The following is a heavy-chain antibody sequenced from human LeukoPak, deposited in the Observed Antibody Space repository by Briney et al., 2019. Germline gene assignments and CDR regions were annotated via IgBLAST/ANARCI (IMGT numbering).Heavy chain of an antibody. V-gene: IGHV1-8*03. J-gene: IGHJ4*02. CDR2: MYPNRCNT. Sequence: ASVKVSCKASGYTFTSYDINWVRQASGQGLEGMGWMYPNRCNTGYAQKFQGRVTITRNTSISTAYMEQSRLRCEDTAVYYCARDPDYSNYAYYFDYWGQGTLVTVSS. CDR1: GYTFTSYD. CDR3: ARDPDYSNYAYYFDY. D-gene: IGHD4-11*01.